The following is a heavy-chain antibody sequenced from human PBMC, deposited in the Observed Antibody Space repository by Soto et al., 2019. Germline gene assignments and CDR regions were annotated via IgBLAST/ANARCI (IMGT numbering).Heavy chain of an antibody. D-gene: IGHD6-6*01. V-gene: IGHV3-53*01. CDR3: ARGYSSSSEDYYYYGMDV. CDR2: IYSGGST. Sequence: LRLSCAASGFTVSSNYMSWVRQAPGKVLEWVSVIYSGGSTYYADSVKGRFTISRDNSKNTLYLQMNSLRAEDTAVYYCARGYSSSSEDYYYYGMDVWGQGTTVTVSS. J-gene: IGHJ6*02. CDR1: GFTVSSNY.